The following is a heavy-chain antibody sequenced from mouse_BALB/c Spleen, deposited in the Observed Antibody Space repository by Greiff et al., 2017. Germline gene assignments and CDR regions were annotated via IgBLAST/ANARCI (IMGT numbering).Heavy chain of an antibody. J-gene: IGHJ2*01. CDR3: AREYGNLDY. CDR1: GFSLTGYG. D-gene: IGHD2-1*01. V-gene: IGHV2-6-7*01. Sequence: QVQLKESGPGLVAPSQSLSITCTVSGFSLTGYGVNWVRQPPGKGLEWLGMIWGDGSTDYNSALKSRLSISKENSKSQVFLKMNSLQTDDTARYYCAREYGNLDYWGQGTTLTVSS. CDR2: IWGDGST.